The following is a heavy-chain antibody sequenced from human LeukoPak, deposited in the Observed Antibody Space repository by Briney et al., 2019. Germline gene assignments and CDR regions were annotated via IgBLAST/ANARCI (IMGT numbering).Heavy chain of an antibody. V-gene: IGHV1-69*04. CDR3: ARDLGCSSSSDGSDY. CDR1: GGTFSSYA. D-gene: IGHD6-6*01. J-gene: IGHJ4*02. CDR2: IIPILGIA. Sequence: ASVTVSCTASGGTFSSYAISWVRQAPGQGLEWMGRIIPILGIANYAQKFQGRVTITADKSTSTAYMELSSLRSEDTAVYYCARDLGCSSSSDGSDYWGQGTLVTVSS.